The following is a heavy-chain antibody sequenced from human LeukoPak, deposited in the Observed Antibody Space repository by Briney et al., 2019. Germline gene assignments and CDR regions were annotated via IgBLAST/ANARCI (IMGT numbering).Heavy chain of an antibody. CDR2: MNLNSGNT. CDR3: ATTTVTTLGYYYYGMDV. CDR1: GDTSTSHD. Sequence: ASVKVSCKAAGDTSTSHDINWVRQATGQGLEWMGWMNLNSGNTNYEQKFQGRVAMTRNTSISTAYMELSSLRSEDTAVYYCATTTVTTLGYYYYGMDVWGQGTTVTVSS. V-gene: IGHV1-8*01. J-gene: IGHJ6*02. D-gene: IGHD4-17*01.